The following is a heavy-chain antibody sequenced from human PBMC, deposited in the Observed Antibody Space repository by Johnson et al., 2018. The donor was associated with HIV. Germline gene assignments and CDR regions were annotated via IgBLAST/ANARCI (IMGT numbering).Heavy chain of an antibody. Sequence: QVQLVESGGGLIQPGGSLRISCAGSGFTVSRDYMAWIRQAPGKGLEWVAVISYDGSDKYYADSVKGRFTISRDNSKNTLYLQMNSLRAEDTAVYYCARGSYDGDAFDIWGQGT. D-gene: IGHD1-26*01. CDR1: GFTVSRDY. V-gene: IGHV3-30*03. CDR2: ISYDGSDK. CDR3: ARGSYDGDAFDI. J-gene: IGHJ3*02.